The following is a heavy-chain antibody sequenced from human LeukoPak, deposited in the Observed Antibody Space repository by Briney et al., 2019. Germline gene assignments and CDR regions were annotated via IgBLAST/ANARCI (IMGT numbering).Heavy chain of an antibody. CDR1: GYTFTSYY. CDR3: ARGDYYDSSGYSHTDY. D-gene: IGHD3-22*01. CDR2: INPSAGST. V-gene: IGHV1-46*01. J-gene: IGHJ4*02. Sequence: GASVKVSCKASGYTFTSYYMHWVRQAPGQGLEWMGIINPSAGSTSYAQKLQGRVTMTRDTSTSTVYMELSSLRSEDTAVYYCARGDYYDSSGYSHTDYWGQGTLVTVSS.